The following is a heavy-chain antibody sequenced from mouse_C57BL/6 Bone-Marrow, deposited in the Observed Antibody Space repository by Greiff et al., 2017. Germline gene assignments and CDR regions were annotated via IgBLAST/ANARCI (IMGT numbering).Heavy chain of an antibody. V-gene: IGHV1-55*01. CDR3: ARSGPLGRSFDY. J-gene: IGHJ2*01. CDR2: IYPTSGRT. D-gene: IGHD4-1*01. Sequence: VKLQQPGAELVKPGASVKMSCKASGYTFTSYWITWVRQRPGQGLEWIGDIYPTSGRTNYNEKFKSKAILTVDTSSNTAYMQLSSQTSEDSAVFYCARSGPLGRSFDYWGQGTTLTVSS. CDR1: GYTFTSYW.